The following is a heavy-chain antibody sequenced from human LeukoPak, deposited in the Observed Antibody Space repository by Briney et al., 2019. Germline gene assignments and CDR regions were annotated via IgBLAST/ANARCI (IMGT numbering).Heavy chain of an antibody. CDR1: GFTFSDYY. CDR2: ISSSGSTI. J-gene: IGHJ6*03. Sequence: GGSLRLSCAASGFTFSDYYMSWIRQAPGKGLEWVSYISSSGSTIYYADSVKGRFTISRDNSKNTLYLQMNSLRAEDTAVYYCARGEIYYYYMDVWGKGTTVTISS. CDR3: ARGEIYYYYMDV. V-gene: IGHV3-11*01.